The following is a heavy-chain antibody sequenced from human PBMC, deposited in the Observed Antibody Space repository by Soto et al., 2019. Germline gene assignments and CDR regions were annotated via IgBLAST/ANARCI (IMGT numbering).Heavy chain of an antibody. Sequence: ASVKVSCKASGYTFTSYYMHWVRQAPGQGLEWMGRISPRGGSTSYAQKFQGRVTMTRDTSTSTVYMELSSLRSEDTAVYYCARDGRITFGGVIVISHRTGVDAFDIWGQGTMVTLSS. CDR2: ISPRGGST. D-gene: IGHD3-16*02. CDR3: ARDGRITFGGVIVISHRTGVDAFDI. V-gene: IGHV1-46*01. J-gene: IGHJ3*02. CDR1: GYTFTSYY.